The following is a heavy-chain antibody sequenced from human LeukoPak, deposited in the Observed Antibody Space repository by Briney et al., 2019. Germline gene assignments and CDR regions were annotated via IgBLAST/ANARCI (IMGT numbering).Heavy chain of an antibody. V-gene: IGHV4-39*01. CDR3: ARPGSIVVSGGWFDP. CDR2: IYYSGST. Sequence: SGTLSLTCTVSSGSISSSSYYWGWIRQPPGKGLAWIGSIYYSGSTYYNPSLKSRVTISVDTSKNQFSLKLSSVPAADTAVYYCARPGSIVVSGGWFDPWGQGTLVTVSS. CDR1: SGSISSSSYY. D-gene: IGHD3-22*01. J-gene: IGHJ5*02.